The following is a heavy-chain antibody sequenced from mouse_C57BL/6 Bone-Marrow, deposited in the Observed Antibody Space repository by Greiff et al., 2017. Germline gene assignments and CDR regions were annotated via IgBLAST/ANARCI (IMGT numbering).Heavy chain of an antibody. CDR1: GYTFTGYW. Sequence: QVQLQQSGAELMKPGASVKLSCKATGYTFTGYWIEWVKQRPGHGLEWIGEILPGSGSTNYNEKFKGKATFTADPSSNTAYMQLSSLTTDDSAIYYCASLGSSSYYYAMDYWGQGTSVTVSS. CDR2: ILPGSGST. D-gene: IGHD1-1*01. V-gene: IGHV1-9*01. CDR3: ASLGSSSYYYAMDY. J-gene: IGHJ4*01.